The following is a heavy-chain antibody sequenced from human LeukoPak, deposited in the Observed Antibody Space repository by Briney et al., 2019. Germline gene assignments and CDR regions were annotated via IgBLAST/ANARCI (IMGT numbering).Heavy chain of an antibody. CDR2: IYYSGST. V-gene: IGHV4-39*01. CDR1: GGSISSSRYS. J-gene: IGHJ3*02. CDR3: ASYIVVVPAPSDDAFDI. Sequence: SGTLSLTCTVSGGSISSSRYSWGWIRQSPGKGLEWIGSIYYSGSTYYNPSLKSRVTISVDTSKNQFSLKLSSVTAADTAVYYCASYIVVVPAPSDDAFDIWGQGTMVTVSS. D-gene: IGHD2-2*01.